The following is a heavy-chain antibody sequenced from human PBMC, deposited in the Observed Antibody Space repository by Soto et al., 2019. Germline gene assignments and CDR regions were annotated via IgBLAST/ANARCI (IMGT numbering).Heavy chain of an antibody. V-gene: IGHV1-2*02. J-gene: IGHJ4*02. CDR2: INPNTGDT. D-gene: IGHD6-6*01. CDR1: GYTFTAYY. Sequence: ASVKVSCKASGYTFTAYYMHWVRQAPGQGLEWMGWINPNTGDTNYAQQFHGRVTMTRDKSITTAYMELSRLTSDDTAVYYCARDRPPDYWGQGALVTVSS. CDR3: ARDRPPDY.